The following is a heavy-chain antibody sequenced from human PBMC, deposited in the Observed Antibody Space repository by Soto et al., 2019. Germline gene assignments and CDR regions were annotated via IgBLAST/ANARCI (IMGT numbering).Heavy chain of an antibody. CDR1: GYSISSGYY. D-gene: IGHD5-12*01. CDR2: IYHSGST. Sequence: SETLSLTCAVSGYSISSGYYWGWIRQPPGKGLEWIGSIYHSGSTYYNPSLKSRVTISVDTSKNQFSLKLSSVTAADTAVYYCARDDSGYALRLFDPWGQGTLVTVSS. CDR3: ARDDSGYALRLFDP. V-gene: IGHV4-38-2*02. J-gene: IGHJ5*02.